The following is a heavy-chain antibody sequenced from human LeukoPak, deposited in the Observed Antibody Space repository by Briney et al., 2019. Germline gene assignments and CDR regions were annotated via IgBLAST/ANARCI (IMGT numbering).Heavy chain of an antibody. CDR3: AKQARYSNFWSGYLYYFDY. CDR1: GFTFSSNA. J-gene: IGHJ4*02. Sequence: GGSLRLSCAASGFTFSSNAMNWVRQAPGKGLEWVSAFVGGDTTYYADSVKGRFTISRDNSRNTLYLQMNTLRAEDTAVYYCAKQARYSNFWSGYLYYFDYWGQGTLVTVSS. V-gene: IGHV3-23*01. CDR2: FVGGDTT. D-gene: IGHD3-3*01.